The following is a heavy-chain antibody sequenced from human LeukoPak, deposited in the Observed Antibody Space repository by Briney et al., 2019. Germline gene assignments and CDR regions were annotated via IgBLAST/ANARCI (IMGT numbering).Heavy chain of an antibody. CDR3: ARLPYSSSWYGYYYGMDV. CDR2: IYYSGST. Sequence: SETLSLTCAVSGGSISSYYWSWIRQPPGKGLEWIGYIYYSGSTNYNPSPKSRVTISVDTSKNQFSLKLSSVTAADTAVYYCARLPYSSSWYGYYYGMDVWGQGTTVTVSS. CDR1: GGSISSYY. J-gene: IGHJ6*02. D-gene: IGHD6-13*01. V-gene: IGHV4-59*08.